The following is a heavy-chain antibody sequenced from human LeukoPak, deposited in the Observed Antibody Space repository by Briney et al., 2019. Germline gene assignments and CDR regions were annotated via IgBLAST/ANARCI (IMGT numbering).Heavy chain of an antibody. CDR2: IWYDGSNK. CDR1: GFTFSSYS. D-gene: IGHD1-26*01. Sequence: GGSLRLSCAASGFTFSSYSMNWVRQAPGKGLEWVAVIWYDGSNKYYADSVKGRFTISRDNSKNTLYLQMNSLRAEDTAVYYCARNLHLGYSGSLFDYWGQGTLVTVSS. V-gene: IGHV3-33*08. CDR3: ARNLHLGYSGSLFDY. J-gene: IGHJ4*02.